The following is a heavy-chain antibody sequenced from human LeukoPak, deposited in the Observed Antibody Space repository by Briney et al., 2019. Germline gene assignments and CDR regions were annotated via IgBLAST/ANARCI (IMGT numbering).Heavy chain of an antibody. CDR3: ARKIAGTLRYWFDP. D-gene: IGHD2-15*01. J-gene: IGHJ5*02. CDR2: INPNGGGT. Sequence: GASVKVSCKASGYTFTGYYMHWVRQAPGQGLEWMGWINPNGGGTNYAQKFQGRVTMTRDTSISTAYMELSRLRSDDTAVYYCARKIAGTLRYWFDPWGQGTLVTVSS. V-gene: IGHV1-2*02. CDR1: GYTFTGYY.